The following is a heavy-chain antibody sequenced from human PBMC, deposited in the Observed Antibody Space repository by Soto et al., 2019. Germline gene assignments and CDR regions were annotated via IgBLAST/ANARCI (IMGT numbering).Heavy chain of an antibody. CDR2: INPKSGDT. J-gene: IGHJ6*02. Sequence: QVQLVQSGAEVKKPGASVNVSCEASEYTFIGFHLHWVRQAPGQGLEWMGWINPKSGDTKYAQKFQGRVTLTRETSISTSYMALSRLESNDTAVYYCARGLLTVGHCTGGSCYDGMDVWGQGTTATVSS. D-gene: IGHD2-15*01. CDR3: ARGLLTVGHCTGGSCYDGMDV. V-gene: IGHV1-2*02. CDR1: EYTFIGFH.